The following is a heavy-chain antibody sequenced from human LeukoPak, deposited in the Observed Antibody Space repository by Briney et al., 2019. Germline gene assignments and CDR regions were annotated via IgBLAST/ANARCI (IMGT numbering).Heavy chain of an antibody. CDR3: ARDRTSIVVVPAAMYYYCGMDV. CDR1: GYTFTSYG. V-gene: IGHV1-18*01. D-gene: IGHD2-2*01. CDR2: ISAYNGNT. Sequence: ASVKVSCKASGYTFTSYGISWVRQAPGQGLEWMGWISAYNGNTNYAQKLQGRVTMTTDTSTSTAYMELRRLRSDDTAVYYCARDRTSIVVVPAAMYYYCGMDVWGQGTTVTVSS. J-gene: IGHJ6*02.